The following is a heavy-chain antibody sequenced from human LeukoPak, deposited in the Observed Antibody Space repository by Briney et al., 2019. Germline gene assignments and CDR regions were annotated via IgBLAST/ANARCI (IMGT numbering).Heavy chain of an antibody. D-gene: IGHD6-13*01. V-gene: IGHV1-8*02. Sequence: ASVKVSCKASGYTFTSYGISWVRQATGQGLEWMGWMNPNSGNTGYAQKFQGRVTMTRNTSISTAYMELSSLSSEDPALYYCARGGYSSSRDAFDIWGQGTMVTGSS. CDR3: ARGGYSSSRDAFDI. CDR1: GYTFTSYG. J-gene: IGHJ3*02. CDR2: MNPNSGNT.